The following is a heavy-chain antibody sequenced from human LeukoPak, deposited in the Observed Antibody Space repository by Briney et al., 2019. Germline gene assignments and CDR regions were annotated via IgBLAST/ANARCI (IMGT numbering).Heavy chain of an antibody. CDR3: AKGYGSGWYPFDY. D-gene: IGHD6-19*01. CDR1: GFTLSNHW. Sequence: GGSLRLSCAASGFTLSNHWMHWVRQAPGKSLEWVSLITWDSGTTYYKDSVKGRFTISRDNSKNSLYLQMNSLRTEDTALYYCAKGYGSGWYPFDYWGQGTLVTVSS. V-gene: IGHV3-43*01. CDR2: ITWDSGTT. J-gene: IGHJ4*02.